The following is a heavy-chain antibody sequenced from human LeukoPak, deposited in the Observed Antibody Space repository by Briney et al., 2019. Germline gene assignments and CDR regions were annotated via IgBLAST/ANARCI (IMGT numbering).Heavy chain of an antibody. Sequence: ASVKVSCKASGYTFTSYGISWVRQAPGQGLEWMGGIIPIFGTANYAQKFHGRVTITADKSTSTAYMELSSLRSEDTAVYYYAFAAYSSSWYGYWGQGTLVTVSS. D-gene: IGHD6-13*01. CDR3: AFAAYSSSWYGY. J-gene: IGHJ4*02. V-gene: IGHV1-69*06. CDR1: GYTFTSYG. CDR2: IIPIFGTA.